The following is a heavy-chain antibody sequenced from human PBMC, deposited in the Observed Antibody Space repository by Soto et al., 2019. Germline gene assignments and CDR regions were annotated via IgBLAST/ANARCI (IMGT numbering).Heavy chain of an antibody. CDR3: ARSPPYCSGGSCYSLEPPFDY. CDR2: INPNSGGT. Sequence: QVPLVQSGAEVKKPGASVKVSCKASGYTFTGYYMHWVRQAPGQGLEWMGWINPNSGGTNYAQKFQGWVTMTRDTSISTAYMELSRLRSDDTAVYYCARSPPYCSGGSCYSLEPPFDYWGQGTLVTVSS. J-gene: IGHJ4*02. CDR1: GYTFTGYY. V-gene: IGHV1-2*04. D-gene: IGHD2-15*01.